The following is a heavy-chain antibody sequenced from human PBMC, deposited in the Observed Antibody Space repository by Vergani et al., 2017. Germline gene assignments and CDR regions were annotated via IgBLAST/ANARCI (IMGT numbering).Heavy chain of an antibody. CDR2: INPSGGST. CDR1: GYTFTSYY. CDR3: ARATSTDYYFNY. D-gene: IGHD1-1*01. V-gene: IGHV1-46*01. Sequence: QVQLVQSGAEVKKPGASVKVSCKASGYTFTSYYMHWVRQAPGQGLEWMGIINPSGGSTSYAQKFQGRVTMTRDTSTSTVYMELGSLRSEDTAVYYCARATSTDYYFNYWGQGTLVTVSS. J-gene: IGHJ4*02.